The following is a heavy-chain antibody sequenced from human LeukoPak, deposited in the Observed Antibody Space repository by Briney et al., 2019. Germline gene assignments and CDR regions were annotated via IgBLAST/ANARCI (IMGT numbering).Heavy chain of an antibody. V-gene: IGHV3-21*01. CDR2: IGSSSSYI. CDR1: GFTFSSYS. CDR3: ARDSLDSPTFDY. Sequence: GGSLRLSCAASGFTFSSYSMNWVRQAPGKGLEWVSSIGSSSSYIYYADSVKGRFTISRDNAKNSLYLQMNSLRAEDTAVYYCARDSLDSPTFDYWGQGTLVTVSS. J-gene: IGHJ4*02. D-gene: IGHD3-22*01.